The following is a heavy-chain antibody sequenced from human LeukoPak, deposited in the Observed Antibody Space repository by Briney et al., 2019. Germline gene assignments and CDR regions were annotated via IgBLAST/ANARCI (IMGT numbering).Heavy chain of an antibody. D-gene: IGHD5-24*01. Sequence: PGGSLRLSCAASGFTFSSYAMSWVRQAPGKGLEWVSSISSSSSYIYYADSVKGRFTISRDNAKNSLYLQMNSLRAEDTAVYYCAREDGGDGYNYGIDYWGQGTLVTVSS. J-gene: IGHJ4*02. CDR2: ISSSSSYI. V-gene: IGHV3-21*01. CDR1: GFTFSSYA. CDR3: AREDGGDGYNYGIDY.